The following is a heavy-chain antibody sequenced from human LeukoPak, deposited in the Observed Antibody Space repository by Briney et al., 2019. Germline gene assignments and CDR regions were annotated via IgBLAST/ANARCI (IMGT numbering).Heavy chain of an antibody. CDR3: ARHKDYYYSYMDV. CDR1: GYSISSGYY. V-gene: IGHV4-38-2*02. Sequence: SETLSLTCTVSGYSISSGYYWGWIRQPPGKGLEWIGSIYHSGSTYYNPSLTSRVTISVDTSKNQFSLKLSSVTAADTAVYYCARHKDYYYSYMDVWGKGTTVTISS. CDR2: IYHSGST. J-gene: IGHJ6*03.